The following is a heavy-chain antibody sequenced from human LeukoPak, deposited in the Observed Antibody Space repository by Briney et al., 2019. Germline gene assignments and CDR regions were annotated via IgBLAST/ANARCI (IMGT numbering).Heavy chain of an antibody. CDR3: AKDRRIYCGGDCSLDY. D-gene: IGHD2-21*02. Sequence: GGSLRLSCAAPGFTFSSYGMHWVRQAPGKGLEWVAFIRYDGSNKYYADSVKGRFTISRDNSKNTLYLQMNSLRAEDTAVYYCAKDRRIYCGGDCSLDYWGQGTLVTVSS. V-gene: IGHV3-30*02. CDR1: GFTFSSYG. J-gene: IGHJ4*02. CDR2: IRYDGSNK.